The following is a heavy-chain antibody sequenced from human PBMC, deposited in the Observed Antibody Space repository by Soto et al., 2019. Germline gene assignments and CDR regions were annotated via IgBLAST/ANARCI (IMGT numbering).Heavy chain of an antibody. Sequence: QVTLKESGPVLVKPTETLTLTCTVSGFSLSNARMGVSWIRQPPGKALEWLAHIFSNDEKSYSTSLKSRLTISKDTSKSQVVLTMTNMDPVDTATYYCARLTLRSSPRHYYYGMDVWGQGTTVTVSS. CDR1: GFSLSNARMG. CDR3: ARLTLRSSPRHYYYGMDV. V-gene: IGHV2-26*01. J-gene: IGHJ6*02. D-gene: IGHD4-17*01. CDR2: IFSNDEK.